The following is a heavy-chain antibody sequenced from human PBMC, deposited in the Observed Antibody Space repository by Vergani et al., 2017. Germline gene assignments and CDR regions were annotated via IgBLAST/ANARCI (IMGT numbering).Heavy chain of an antibody. CDR1: GFTVSSNY. CDR3: AKDYPGRGSSSWFWFDP. CDR2: IYSGGST. J-gene: IGHJ5*02. D-gene: IGHD6-13*01. Sequence: EVQLVESGGGLVQPGGSLRLSCAASGFTVSSNYMSWVRQAPGKGLEWVSVIYSGGSTYYADSVKGRFTISRDNSKNTLYLQMNSLRAEDTAVYYCAKDYPGRGSSSWFWFDPWGQGTLVTVSS. V-gene: IGHV3-66*01.